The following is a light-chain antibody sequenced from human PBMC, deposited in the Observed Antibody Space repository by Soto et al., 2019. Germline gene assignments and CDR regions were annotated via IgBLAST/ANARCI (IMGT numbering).Light chain of an antibody. V-gene: IGLV2-23*01. CDR1: SSDVGSYNL. J-gene: IGLJ2*01. Sequence: QSVLTQPASVSGSPGQSIPISCTGTSSDVGSYNLVSWYQQHPGKAPKLMIYEGSKRPSGVSNRFSGSKSGNTASLTISGLQAEDEADYYCCSYAGSGVVFGGGTKLTVL. CDR3: CSYAGSGVV. CDR2: EGS.